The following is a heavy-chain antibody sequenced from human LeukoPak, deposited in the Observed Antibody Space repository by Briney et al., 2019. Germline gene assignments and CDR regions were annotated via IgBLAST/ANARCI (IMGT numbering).Heavy chain of an antibody. CDR1: GYTFTGYY. D-gene: IGHD2-21*01. V-gene: IGHV1-2*02. Sequence: ASVKVSCKASGYTFTGYYMHWVRQAPGQGLEWMGWINPNSGGTNYAPKFQGRVTMTRDTSISTAYMELSRLRTDDTAVYYCAREIAPDIFYYYYGMDVWGQGTTVTVSS. J-gene: IGHJ6*02. CDR2: INPNSGGT. CDR3: AREIAPDIFYYYYGMDV.